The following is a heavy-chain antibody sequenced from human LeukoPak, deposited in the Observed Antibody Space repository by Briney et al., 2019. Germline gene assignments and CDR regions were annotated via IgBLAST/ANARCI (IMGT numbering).Heavy chain of an antibody. CDR1: FNSIRSSSYY. CDR3: ASRYYYDSSGYFLY. CDR2: IYYTGST. V-gene: IGHV4-39*01. Sequence: SSETLSLXCTVSFNSIRSSSYYWGWIRQFPGKGLEWIGYIYYTGSTYYSSSLKSRVTISVDTSNNQFSLRLNSVTAADTAVYYCASRYYYDSSGYFLYWGQGTLVTVSS. D-gene: IGHD3-22*01. J-gene: IGHJ4*02.